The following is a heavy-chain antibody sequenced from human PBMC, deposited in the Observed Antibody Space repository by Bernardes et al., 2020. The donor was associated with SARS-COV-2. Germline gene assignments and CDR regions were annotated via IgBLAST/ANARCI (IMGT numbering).Heavy chain of an antibody. V-gene: IGHV4-61*01. CDR2: IYYSGST. CDR1: GGSVSSVSYY. J-gene: IGHJ5*02. Sequence: SEPLSLTCTVSGGSVSSVSYYWSWLLQPPGKGLEWIGYIYYSGSTNYNPSLKSRVTISVDTSKNQFSLKLSSVTAADTAVYYCARVGTMVQGVRAGWWFDPWGQGTLVTVSS. D-gene: IGHD3-10*01. CDR3: ARVGTMVQGVRAGWWFDP.